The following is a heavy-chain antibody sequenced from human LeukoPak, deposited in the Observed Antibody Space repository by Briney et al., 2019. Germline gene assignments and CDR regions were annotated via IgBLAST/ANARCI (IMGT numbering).Heavy chain of an antibody. D-gene: IGHD2-2*02. V-gene: IGHV3-23*01. J-gene: IGHJ6*03. CDR2: ISPGGGTT. CDR1: GFAFGSEA. Sequence: GGSLRLSCAVSGFAFGSEAMSWVRQSPARGLEWVASISPGGGTTHYADYVKGRFTISRDNAKNSLYLQMNSLRAEDTAVYYCARDMAEYCSSTSCYTGTYYYYYYMDVWGKGTTVTVSS. CDR3: ARDMAEYCSSTSCYTGTYYYYYYMDV.